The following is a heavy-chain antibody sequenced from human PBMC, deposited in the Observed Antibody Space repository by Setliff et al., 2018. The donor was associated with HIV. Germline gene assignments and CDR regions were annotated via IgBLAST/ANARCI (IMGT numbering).Heavy chain of an antibody. Sequence: GGSLRLSCAASGFTFSDYWMTWVRQAPGKGLEWVANIRQDGSEKYYVDSVKGRFTISRDNTQNLVFLDMNSLRVEDTAVYYCAGSRGYFVKADWGQGTLVTVSS. J-gene: IGHJ4*02. V-gene: IGHV3-7*01. CDR1: GFTFSDYW. CDR2: IRQDGSEK. CDR3: AGSRGYFVKAD. D-gene: IGHD3-10*01.